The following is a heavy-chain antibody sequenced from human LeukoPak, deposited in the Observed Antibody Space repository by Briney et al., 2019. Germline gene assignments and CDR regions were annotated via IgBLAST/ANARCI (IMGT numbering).Heavy chain of an antibody. Sequence: NPSETLSLTCTVSGGSISSYYWSWIRQPPGKGLEWIGYISYSGSTNFNPSLKSRITISIDTSKNQFSLKLSSVTAADTAVYYCARVSYGLLSYFFDYWGQGTLVTVSS. CDR3: ARVSYGLLSYFFDY. J-gene: IGHJ4*02. D-gene: IGHD4-17*01. CDR1: GGSISSYY. CDR2: ISYSGST. V-gene: IGHV4-59*01.